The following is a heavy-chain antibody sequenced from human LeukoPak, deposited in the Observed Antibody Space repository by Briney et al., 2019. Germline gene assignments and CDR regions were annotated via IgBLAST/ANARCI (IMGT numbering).Heavy chain of an antibody. CDR3: ARGMRDAFDI. V-gene: IGHV1-8*03. J-gene: IGHJ3*02. CDR2: MNPNSGNT. CDR1: GYTFTFYD. Sequence: ASVKVSCKASGYTFTFYDIHWVRQAPGQGLEWMGWMNPNSGNTGYAQKFQGRVTSTRNTSTGTAYMELSSLRSEDTAVYYCARGMRDAFDIWGQGTMVTVSS.